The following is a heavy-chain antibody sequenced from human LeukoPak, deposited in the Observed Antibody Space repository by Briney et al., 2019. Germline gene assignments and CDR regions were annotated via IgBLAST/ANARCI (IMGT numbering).Heavy chain of an antibody. CDR1: GFTFSSYS. CDR3: ARRSAIIVVVADV. CDR2: ISSSSSTI. J-gene: IGHJ6*02. Sequence: GGSLRLSCAASGFTFSSYSMDWVRQAPGKGLEWVSYISSSSSTIYYADSVKGRFAISRDNAKNSLYLQMNSLRAEDTAVYYCARRSAIIVVVADVWGQGTTVTVSS. V-gene: IGHV3-48*04. D-gene: IGHD2-2*01.